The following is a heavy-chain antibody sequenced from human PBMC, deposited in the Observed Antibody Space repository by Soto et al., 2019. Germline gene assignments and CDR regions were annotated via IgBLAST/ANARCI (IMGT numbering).Heavy chain of an antibody. V-gene: IGHV3-30*18. J-gene: IGHJ6*02. CDR2: ISYHGTEK. CDR3: AKDIGGVDTGIYGMDV. CDR1: GVTFSNYA. D-gene: IGHD5-18*01. Sequence: QVQLVESGGGVVQPGMSLRLSCAASGVTFSNYAMHWVRQAPGKGLEWVADISYHGTEKGYADSVKGRFTISRDNSKNKLYVQMSRLRPEDTAVYYCAKDIGGVDTGIYGMDVLGQGSTVIVSS.